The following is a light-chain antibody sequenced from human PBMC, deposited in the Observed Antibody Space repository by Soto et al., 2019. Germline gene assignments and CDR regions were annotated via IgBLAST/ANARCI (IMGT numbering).Light chain of an antibody. J-gene: IGKJ1*01. CDR1: QSVSSN. Sequence: EIVMTQSPATLSVSPGARAPLSCRASQSVSSNLAWYQQKPGQAPRLLIYDASKRATGIPARFSGSGSGTDFTLTINRLEPEDFAVYYCQQYGSSPRTFGQGTKVDIK. CDR3: QQYGSSPRT. CDR2: DAS. V-gene: IGKV3-20*01.